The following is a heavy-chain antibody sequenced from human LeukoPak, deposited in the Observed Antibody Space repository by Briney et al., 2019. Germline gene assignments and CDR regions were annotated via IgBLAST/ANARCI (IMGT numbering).Heavy chain of an antibody. J-gene: IGHJ4*02. CDR2: ISYDGSNK. Sequence: PGGSLRLSCAASGFTFSSYGMHWVRQAPGKGLEWVAVISYDGSNKYYADSVKGRFTISRDNSKNTLYLQMNSLRAEDTAVYYCARPLNFDYWGQGTLVTVSS. V-gene: IGHV3-30*03. CDR1: GFTFSSYG. CDR3: ARPLNFDY.